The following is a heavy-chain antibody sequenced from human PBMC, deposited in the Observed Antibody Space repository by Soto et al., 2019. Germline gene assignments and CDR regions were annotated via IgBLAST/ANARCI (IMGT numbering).Heavy chain of an antibody. CDR3: AKDVVARYDILTAYPYFDY. D-gene: IGHD3-9*01. CDR2: IGGGGGVA. CDR1: GFTFSNYA. J-gene: IGHJ4*02. V-gene: IGHV3-23*01. Sequence: EVQLLESGGTLVQPGGSLRLSCSASGFTFSNYAMSWVRQAPGKGLEWVSGIGGGGGVAYYADSVTGRFTMSRDNSKNTLYLQMDSLRAEDTAVSFCAKDVVARYDILTAYPYFDYWGQGTLVTVSS.